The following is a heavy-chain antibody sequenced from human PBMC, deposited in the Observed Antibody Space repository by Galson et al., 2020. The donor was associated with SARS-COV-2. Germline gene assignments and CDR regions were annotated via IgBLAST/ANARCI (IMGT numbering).Heavy chain of an antibody. Sequence: GESLKISCAASGFTVSSNYMSWVRQAPGKGLEWVSVIYSGGSTYYADSVKGRFTISRDNSKNTLYLQMNSLRAEDTAVYYCAILYAGIAAHGMDVWGQGTTVTVSS. CDR1: GFTVSSNY. CDR3: AILYAGIAAHGMDV. D-gene: IGHD6-6*01. CDR2: IYSGGST. V-gene: IGHV3-66*01. J-gene: IGHJ6*02.